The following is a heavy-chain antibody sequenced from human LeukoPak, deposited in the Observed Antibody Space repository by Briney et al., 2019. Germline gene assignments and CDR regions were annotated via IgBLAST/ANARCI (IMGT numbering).Heavy chain of an antibody. CDR1: GFTFSSYG. Sequence: GRSLRLSCAASGFTFSSYGMHWVRQAPGKGLEWVAVISYDGSNKYYADSVKGRFTISRDNSKNTLYLQMNSLRAEDTAVYYCAKDQFRMVRGVTDYWGQGTLVTVSS. D-gene: IGHD3-10*01. V-gene: IGHV3-30*18. CDR2: ISYDGSNK. J-gene: IGHJ4*02. CDR3: AKDQFRMVRGVTDY.